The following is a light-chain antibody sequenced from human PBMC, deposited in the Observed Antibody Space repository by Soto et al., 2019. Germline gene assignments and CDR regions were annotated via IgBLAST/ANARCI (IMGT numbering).Light chain of an antibody. CDR3: QQYNSYPLT. J-gene: IGKJ4*01. Sequence: DIQMTQSPSTLSASVGDRVTITCRASQSISSWLAWYQQKPGKAPKLLIYKASSLESGVPSRFSGSGSGTEFTLTIRSLQPDDFATYYCQQYNSYPLTFGGGTKVEMK. V-gene: IGKV1-5*03. CDR2: KAS. CDR1: QSISSW.